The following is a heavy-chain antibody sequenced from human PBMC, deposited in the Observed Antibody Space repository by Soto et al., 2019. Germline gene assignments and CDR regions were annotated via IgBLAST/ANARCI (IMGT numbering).Heavy chain of an antibody. CDR2: ISYDGSNK. CDR3: ARELVVVAIRVYYYGMDV. D-gene: IGHD2-15*01. Sequence: QVQLVESGGGVVQPGRSLRLSCAASGFTFSSYAMHWVRQAPGKGLEWVAVISYDGSNKYYADSVKGRFTISRDNSKNTLYLQMNSLRAEDTAVYYCARELVVVAIRVYYYGMDVW. V-gene: IGHV3-30-3*01. J-gene: IGHJ6*01. CDR1: GFTFSSYA.